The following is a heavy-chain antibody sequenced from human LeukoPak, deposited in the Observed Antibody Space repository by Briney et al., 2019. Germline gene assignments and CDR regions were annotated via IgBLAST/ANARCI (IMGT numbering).Heavy chain of an antibody. CDR1: GGSFSGYY. CDR3: ARGAQLLWFGESPDAFDI. Sequence: SETLSLTCAVYGGSFSGYYWSWIRQPPGKGLEWIGEINHSGSTNYNPSLKSRVTISVDTSKNQFSLKLSSVTAADTAVYYCARGAQLLWFGESPDAFDIWGQGTMVTVSS. V-gene: IGHV4-34*01. CDR2: INHSGST. J-gene: IGHJ3*02. D-gene: IGHD3-10*01.